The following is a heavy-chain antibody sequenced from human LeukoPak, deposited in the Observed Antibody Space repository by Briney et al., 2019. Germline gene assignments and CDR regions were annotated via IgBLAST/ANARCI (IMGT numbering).Heavy chain of an antibody. CDR3: ARLLSAALRAFDI. V-gene: IGHV3-23*01. CDR2: ISGSGGST. CDR1: GFTFDDYA. Sequence: GGSLRLSCAASGFTFDDYAMHWVRQAPGKGLEWVSAISGSGGSTYYADSVKGRFTISADKSISTAYLQWSSLRASDTAMYYCARLLSAALRAFDIWGQGTMVTVSS. D-gene: IGHD2-21*02. J-gene: IGHJ3*02.